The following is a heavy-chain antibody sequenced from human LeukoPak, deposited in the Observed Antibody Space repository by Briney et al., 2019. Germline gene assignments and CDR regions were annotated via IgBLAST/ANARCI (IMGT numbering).Heavy chain of an antibody. V-gene: IGHV5-51*01. Sequence: GYGFXXXWIGXXRQMPGKGLEWMGIIYPGDSDTRYSPSFQGQVTISADKSISTAYLQWSSLKASDTAMYYCARQSSSWYGFIDYWGQGTLVTVSS. CDR2: IYPGDSDT. CDR1: GYGFXXXW. D-gene: IGHD6-13*01. J-gene: IGHJ4*02. CDR3: ARQSSSWYGFIDY.